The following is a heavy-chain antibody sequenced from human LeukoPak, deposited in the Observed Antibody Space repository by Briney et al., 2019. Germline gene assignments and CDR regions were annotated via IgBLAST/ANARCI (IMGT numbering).Heavy chain of an antibody. D-gene: IGHD2-15*01. CDR3: ARGLRYCSGGSCGT. CDR2: ISSSSSYI. V-gene: IGHV3-21*01. Sequence: PGGSLRPSCAASGFTFSSYSTNWVRQAPGEGLEWVSSISSSSSYISYADSVKGRFTISRDNAKTSLYLQMNSLRAEATAVYYCARGLRYCSGGSCGTWGQGTLVTVSS. CDR1: GFTFSSYS. J-gene: IGHJ4*02.